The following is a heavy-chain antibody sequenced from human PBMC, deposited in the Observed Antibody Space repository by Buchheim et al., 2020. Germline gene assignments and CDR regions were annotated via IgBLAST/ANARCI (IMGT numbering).Heavy chain of an antibody. CDR1: GFTFSSYS. D-gene: IGHD3-10*01. CDR2: ISDGSAYI. V-gene: IGHV3-21*01. CDR3: ATLWFRGGMDV. J-gene: IGHJ6*02. Sequence: EVQLVESGGGLVKPGGSLRLSCAASGFTFSSYSMSWVRQAPGKGLEWVSSISDGSAYISYADSVKGRFTISRDNADNSLYLQMNSLGAEDTAVYYCATLWFRGGMDVWGQGTT.